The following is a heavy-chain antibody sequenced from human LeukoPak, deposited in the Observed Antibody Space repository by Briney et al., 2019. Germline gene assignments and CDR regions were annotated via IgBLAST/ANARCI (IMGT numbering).Heavy chain of an antibody. CDR2: IYYSGST. Sequence: PSETLSLTCTVSGGSISSYYWSWIRQPPGKGLEWIGYIYYSGSTNYNPSLKSRVTISLDTSNNQFSLRLSSVTAADTAVYYCAREVNYGDYGDNTFDIWGQGTMVTVSS. CDR3: AREVNYGDYGDNTFDI. V-gene: IGHV4-59*12. CDR1: GGSISSYY. D-gene: IGHD4-17*01. J-gene: IGHJ3*02.